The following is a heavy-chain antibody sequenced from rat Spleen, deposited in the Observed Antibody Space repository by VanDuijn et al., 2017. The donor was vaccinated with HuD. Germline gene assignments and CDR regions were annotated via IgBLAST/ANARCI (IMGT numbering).Heavy chain of an antibody. Sequence: QVQLKESGPGLVQPSQTLSLTCTVSGFSLIRYNVHWVRQPPGKGLEWMGRMRYNGDTSYNSVLKSRLSISRDTSKSQVFLRMNNLQNEDTAMYFCATQHYYDGYYRDSWGQGVMVTVSS. CDR3: ATQHYYDGYYRDS. V-gene: IGHV2-63*01. J-gene: IGHJ2*01. CDR1: GFSLIRYN. CDR2: MRYNGDT. D-gene: IGHD1-12*03.